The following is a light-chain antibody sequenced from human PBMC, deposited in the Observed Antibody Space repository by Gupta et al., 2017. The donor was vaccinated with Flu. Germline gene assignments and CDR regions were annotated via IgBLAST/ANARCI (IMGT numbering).Light chain of an antibody. CDR2: DAS. CDR3: QQRTDWPPKVT. V-gene: IGKV3-11*01. Sequence: EIVLTQSPATLSLSPGERATLSCRASQSINNYLVWYQQRPGQAPRLLIYDASNRATGIPDRFSGRGYGTDFTLTISSLEPEDFAVYYCQQRTDWPPKVTFGQGTRLEIK. J-gene: IGKJ5*01. CDR1: QSINNY.